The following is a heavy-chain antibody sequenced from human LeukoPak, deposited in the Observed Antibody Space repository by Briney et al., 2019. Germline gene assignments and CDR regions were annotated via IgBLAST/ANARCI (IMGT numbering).Heavy chain of an antibody. J-gene: IGHJ4*02. V-gene: IGHV1-2*02. CDR2: INPNSGGT. CDR1: GYTFTSYY. Sequence: ASVKVSCKASGYTFTSYYMHWVRQAPGQGLEWMGWINPNSGGTNYAQKFQGRVTITTDESTSTAYMELSSLRSEDTAVYYCARDPSMVRGENTPYFDYWGQGTLVTVSS. CDR3: ARDPSMVRGENTPYFDY. D-gene: IGHD3-10*01.